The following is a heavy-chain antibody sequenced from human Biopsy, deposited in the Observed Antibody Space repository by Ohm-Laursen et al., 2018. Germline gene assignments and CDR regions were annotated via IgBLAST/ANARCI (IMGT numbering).Heavy chain of an antibody. CDR2: IYPGGST. V-gene: IGHV4-4*07. CDR1: GGDINNYY. CDR3: ASVVLGPTNDAFDL. D-gene: IGHD3-22*01. Sequence: TLSLTCNVSGGDINNYYWSWIRQPAGKGLEWIGRIYPGGSTNYNPSLKSRFTMSVDTSKKQLSLSLRSVTAADTAMYYCASVVLGPTNDAFDLWGQGTMVVVSS. J-gene: IGHJ3*01.